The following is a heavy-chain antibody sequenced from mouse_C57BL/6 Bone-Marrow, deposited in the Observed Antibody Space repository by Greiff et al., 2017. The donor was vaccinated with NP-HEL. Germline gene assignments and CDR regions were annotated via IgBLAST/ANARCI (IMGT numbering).Heavy chain of an antibody. Sequence: DVHLVESGGGLVKPGGSLKLSCAASGFTFSDYGMHWVRQAPEKGLEWVAYISSGSSTIYYADTVKGRFTISRDNAKNTLFLQMTSLRSEDTAMYYCANDSGRFAYWGQGTLVTVSA. V-gene: IGHV5-17*01. D-gene: IGHD2-4*01. CDR2: ISSGSSTI. CDR3: ANDSGRFAY. J-gene: IGHJ3*01. CDR1: GFTFSDYG.